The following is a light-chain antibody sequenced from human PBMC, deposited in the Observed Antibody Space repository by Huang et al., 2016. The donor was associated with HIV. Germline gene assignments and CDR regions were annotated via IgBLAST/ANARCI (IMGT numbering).Light chain of an antibody. J-gene: IGKJ2*01. V-gene: IGKV3-15*01. Sequence: EVVMTQSPGTLSVSPRGRATLSCKTSQSVNNNLVWYQQKPGQSPRLLIYSTSTRATGVPARFSGSGSGTEFTLTISSLQSEDFGIYYCQHYNNWPPMYTFGQGTKLEI. CDR1: QSVNNN. CDR3: QHYNNWPPMYT. CDR2: STS.